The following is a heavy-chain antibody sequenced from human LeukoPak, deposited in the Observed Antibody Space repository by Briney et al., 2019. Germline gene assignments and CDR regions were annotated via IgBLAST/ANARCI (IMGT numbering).Heavy chain of an antibody. CDR3: ARALLSLRYYYMDV. CDR2: ISYDGSNK. CDR1: GFTFSSYA. V-gene: IGHV3-30*14. Sequence: QPGRSLRLSCAASGFTFSSYAMHWVRQAPGKGLEWVAVISYDGSNKYYADSVKGRFTISRDNSKNTLYLQMNSLRAEDTAVYYCARALLSLRYYYMDVWGKGTTVTISS. D-gene: IGHD2/OR15-2a*01. J-gene: IGHJ6*03.